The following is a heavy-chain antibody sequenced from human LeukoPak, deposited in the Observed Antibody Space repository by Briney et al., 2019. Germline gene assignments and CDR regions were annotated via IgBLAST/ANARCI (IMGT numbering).Heavy chain of an antibody. Sequence: GGSLRLSCAASGFTFSDYYMSWIRQAPGKGLEWLSYISKNGKTIYYADSVKGRFTISRDNAKKSVYLQMNSLRAEDTAVYFCARVAYYRVTADQITDAFDVWGHGTVVTVSS. CDR2: ISKNGKTI. CDR3: ARVAYYRVTADQITDAFDV. CDR1: GFTFSDYY. J-gene: IGHJ3*01. D-gene: IGHD2-21*02. V-gene: IGHV3-11*04.